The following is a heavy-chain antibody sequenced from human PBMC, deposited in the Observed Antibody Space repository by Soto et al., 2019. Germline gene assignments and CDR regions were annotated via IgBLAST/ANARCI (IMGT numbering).Heavy chain of an antibody. Sequence: GGPLRLSCPASGFTFRSHGIHWVRQAPGKGLEWVAFIWADGSNVEYADSVKGRFTISRDSSKNTVDLQMNSLRAEDTAVYSCARDGQQLVPYGLDAWGQGTTVTASS. CDR1: GFTFRSHG. D-gene: IGHD6-6*01. CDR2: IWADGSNV. V-gene: IGHV3-33*01. CDR3: ARDGQQLVPYGLDA. J-gene: IGHJ6*02.